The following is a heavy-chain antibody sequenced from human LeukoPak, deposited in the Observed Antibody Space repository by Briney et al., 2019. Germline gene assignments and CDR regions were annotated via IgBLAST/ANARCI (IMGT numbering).Heavy chain of an antibody. J-gene: IGHJ5*02. V-gene: IGHV3-30*02. CDR2: IRNDGGKK. CDR3: AKDGGIKFDP. Sequence: GGSLRLSCAASGFIFRSYDMHWVRQAPGKGLEWVAFIRNDGGKKNYADSVKGRFTISRDNSKNTLYLQMNSLRAEDTAVYYCAKDGGIKFDPWGQGTLVTVSS. CDR1: GFIFRSYD. D-gene: IGHD3-16*01.